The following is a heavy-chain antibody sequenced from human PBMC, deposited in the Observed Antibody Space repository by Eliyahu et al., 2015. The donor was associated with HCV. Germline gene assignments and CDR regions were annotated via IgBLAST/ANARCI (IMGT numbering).Heavy chain of an antibody. J-gene: IGHJ4*02. V-gene: IGHV4-39*07. CDR1: GGSIGSSSYY. CDR3: ARERRSDPDH. D-gene: IGHD5-24*01. Sequence: QLQLQESGPGLVKPSETLSLTCTVSGGSIGSSSYYWAWIHQPPGKGLEWIGSIYFSGTTYYNPSLKSRVTISVDTSKNLFSLELSSVTAADTAVYYCARERRSDPDHWGQGTLVTVSS. CDR2: IYFSGTT.